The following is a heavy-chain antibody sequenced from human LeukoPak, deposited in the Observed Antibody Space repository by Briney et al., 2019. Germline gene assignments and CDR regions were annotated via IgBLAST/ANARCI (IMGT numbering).Heavy chain of an antibody. CDR3: ARWGSSSWLDAFDI. CDR2: INPSGGST. V-gene: IGHV1-46*01. J-gene: IGHJ3*02. CDR1: GYPFTSYY. Sequence: GASVKVSCKASGYPFTSYYMHWVRQAPGQGLEWMGIINPSGGSTRYAQKFQGRVTMSRDMSTSTVYMELSSLRSEDAAVDYCARWGSSSWLDAFDIWGQGTMVTVSS. D-gene: IGHD6-13*01.